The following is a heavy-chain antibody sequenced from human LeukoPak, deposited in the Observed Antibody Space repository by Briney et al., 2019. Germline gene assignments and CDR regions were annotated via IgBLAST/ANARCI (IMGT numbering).Heavy chain of an antibody. CDR2: IKPDGTTK. J-gene: IGHJ6*02. CDR3: AKDYDFWSPSYGMDV. V-gene: IGHV3-7*01. D-gene: IGHD3-3*01. Sequence: GGSLRLSCAASGFPFSSYSMTWVRQAPGKGLEWVANIKPDGTTKFYVDSVKGRFTISRDNSKNTLYLQMNSLRAEDTAVYYCAKDYDFWSPSYGMDVWGQGTTVTVSS. CDR1: GFPFSSYS.